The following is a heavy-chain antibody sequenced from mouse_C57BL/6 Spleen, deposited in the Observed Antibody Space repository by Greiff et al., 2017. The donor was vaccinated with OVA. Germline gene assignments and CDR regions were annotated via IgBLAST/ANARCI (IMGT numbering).Heavy chain of an antibody. CDR3: ASTYDRPY. Sequence: EVHLVESGGGLVKPGGSLKLSCAASGFTFSSYAMSWVRQTPEKRLEWVATISDGGSYTYYPDNVKGRFTISRDNAKNNLYLQMSHLKSEDTAMYYCASTYDRPYWGQGTLVTVSA. CDR1: GFTFSSYA. J-gene: IGHJ3*01. D-gene: IGHD2-3*01. V-gene: IGHV5-4*01. CDR2: ISDGGSYT.